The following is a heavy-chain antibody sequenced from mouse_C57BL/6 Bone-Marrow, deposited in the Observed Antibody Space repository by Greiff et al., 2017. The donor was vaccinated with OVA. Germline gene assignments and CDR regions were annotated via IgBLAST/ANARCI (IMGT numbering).Heavy chain of an antibody. D-gene: IGHD2-12*01. J-gene: IGHJ4*01. CDR1: GYTFTSYW. V-gene: IGHV1-7*01. CDR2: INPSSGYT. Sequence: QVQLQQSGAELAKPGASVKLSCKASGYTFTSYWMHWVKQRPGQGLEWIGYINPSSGYTKYNQKFKDKATLTVDKSSSTAYMQLSSLTSEDSAVYYCARLRHYYAMDYWGQGTSVTVSS. CDR3: ARLRHYYAMDY.